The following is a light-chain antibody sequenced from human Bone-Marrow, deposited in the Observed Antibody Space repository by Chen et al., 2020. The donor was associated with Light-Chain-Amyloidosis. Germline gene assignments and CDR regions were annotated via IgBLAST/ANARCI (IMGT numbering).Light chain of an antibody. Sequence: DIQMTQSPSSLSASVGDRVTITCRASQDVSNYLNWYQQKPGKAPKLLIYDASKLRAGVPSRFNGRGSGTDFTLTISSLQLEDIATFYCQQYESLPLTFGGGTKVEIK. CDR3: QQYESLPLT. J-gene: IGKJ4*01. CDR2: DAS. CDR1: QDVSNY. V-gene: IGKV1-33*01.